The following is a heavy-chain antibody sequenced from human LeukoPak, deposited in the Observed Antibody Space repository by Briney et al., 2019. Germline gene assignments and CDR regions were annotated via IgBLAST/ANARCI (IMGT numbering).Heavy chain of an antibody. J-gene: IGHJ6*03. V-gene: IGHV4-59*01. D-gene: IGHD2-15*01. CDR2: IYYSGST. Sequence: SETLSLTCTVSGGSISSYYWSWIRQPPGKGLEWIGYIYYSGSTNYNPSLKSRVTISVDTSKHQFSLKLSSVTAADTAVYYCARAAATPRCSGGSCYSGRGGYYYYYYMDVWGRGTTVTVSS. CDR1: GGSISSYY. CDR3: ARAAATPRCSGGSCYSGRGGYYYYYYMDV.